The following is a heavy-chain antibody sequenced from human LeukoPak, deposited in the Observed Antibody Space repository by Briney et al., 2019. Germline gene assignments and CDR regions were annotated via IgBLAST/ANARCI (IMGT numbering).Heavy chain of an antibody. D-gene: IGHD6-19*01. Sequence: GGSLRLSCAASGFTFSSYWMHWVRQAPGKGLVWVSRINSDGSSTSYADSVKGRFTISRDNAKNTLYLQMNSLRAEDTAVYYCATIAVAGTVMDYWGQGTLVTVSS. CDR2: INSDGSST. CDR3: ATIAVAGTVMDY. CDR1: GFTFSSYW. J-gene: IGHJ4*02. V-gene: IGHV3-74*01.